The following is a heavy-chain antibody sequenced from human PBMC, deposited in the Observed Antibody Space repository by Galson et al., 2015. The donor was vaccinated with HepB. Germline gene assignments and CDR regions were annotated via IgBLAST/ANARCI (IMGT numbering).Heavy chain of an antibody. V-gene: IGHV1-2*02. CDR1: GYTFTGYY. CDR2: INPISGGT. Sequence: SVKVSCKASGYTFTGYYMHWVRQAPGQGLEWMGWINPISGGTNYAQKFQGRVTMTRDTSISTAYMELSSLRSEDTAVYYCASAYYYDSSGYYYPFDYWGQGTLVTVSS. CDR3: ASAYYYDSSGYYYPFDY. J-gene: IGHJ4*02. D-gene: IGHD3-22*01.